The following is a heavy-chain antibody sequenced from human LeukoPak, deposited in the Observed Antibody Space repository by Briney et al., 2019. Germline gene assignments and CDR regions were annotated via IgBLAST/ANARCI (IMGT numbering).Heavy chain of an antibody. CDR2: ISSSSDYTFHA. Sequence: TGGSLRLSCAASGFTFSVYYMNWVRQAPGKGLEWVSSISSSSDYTFHAYYADSVKGRFTISRDNSKNTLYLQMNSLRAEDTAVYYCAKDPGHMVRGVIIQTVYFDYWGQGILVTVSS. J-gene: IGHJ4*02. V-gene: IGHV3-21*01. CDR3: AKDPGHMVRGVIIQTVYFDY. D-gene: IGHD3-10*01. CDR1: GFTFSVYY.